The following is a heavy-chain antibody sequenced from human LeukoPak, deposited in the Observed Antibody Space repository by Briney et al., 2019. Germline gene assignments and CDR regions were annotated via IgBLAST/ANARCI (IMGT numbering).Heavy chain of an antibody. CDR3: TKGSVDTGWY. CDR1: GFTFNSYA. V-gene: IGHV3-23*01. J-gene: IGHJ4*02. Sequence: PGGSLRLSCAASGFTFNSYAMSWVRQAPGKGLEWVSAISGSGGSTYYADSVKGRFTISRDNSKNTLYLQMNSLRAEDTAVYYCTKGSVDTGWYWGQGTLVTVSS. D-gene: IGHD5-18*01. CDR2: ISGSGGST.